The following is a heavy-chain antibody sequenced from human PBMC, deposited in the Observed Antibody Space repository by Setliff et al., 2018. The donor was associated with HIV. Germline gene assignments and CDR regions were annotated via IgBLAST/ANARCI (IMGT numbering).Heavy chain of an antibody. J-gene: IGHJ5*02. CDR3: AVSPDGDCATTKCANWFDP. CDR2: IKTKPNGYAK. Sequence: GGSLRLSCSASGFTFSGSALHWVRQASGKGLEWVGRIKTKPNGYAKAHAASVKGRFTISRDDSQNTAYLQMNSLRTEDTAVYFCAVSPDGDCATTKCANWFDPWGQGTQVTVSS. CDR1: GFTFSGSA. D-gene: IGHD4-17*01. V-gene: IGHV3-73*01.